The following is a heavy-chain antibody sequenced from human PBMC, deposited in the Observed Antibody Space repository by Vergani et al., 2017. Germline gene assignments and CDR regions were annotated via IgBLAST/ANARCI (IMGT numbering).Heavy chain of an antibody. D-gene: IGHD1-26*01. CDR1: GYIFKNYY. Sequence: QVQLVQSGAAVKKPGASAKVSCTASGYIFKNYYMHWLRLAPGQGFQWMGIVNFVTGAATSPQKFEGRITMTRDTSTATFYMDLSSLKYEDTAIYYCAHSWNFGRRDWFDSWGPGTLVTVSS. V-gene: IGHV1-46*02. J-gene: IGHJ5*01. CDR3: AHSWNFGRRDWFDS. CDR2: VNFVTGAA.